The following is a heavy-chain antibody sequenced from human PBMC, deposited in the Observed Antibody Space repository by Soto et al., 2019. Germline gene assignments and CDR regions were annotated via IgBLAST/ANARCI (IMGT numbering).Heavy chain of an antibody. Sequence: GGSLRLSCAASGFTFSNAWMSWVRQAPGKGLEWVGRIKSKTDGGTTDYAAPVKGRFTISRDDSKNTLYLQMNSLKTEDTAVYYCTTRLSQLLSASYYDYYMDVWGKGTTVTVSS. D-gene: IGHD2-2*01. J-gene: IGHJ6*03. CDR3: TTRLSQLLSASYYDYYMDV. V-gene: IGHV3-15*01. CDR1: GFTFSNAW. CDR2: IKSKTDGGTT.